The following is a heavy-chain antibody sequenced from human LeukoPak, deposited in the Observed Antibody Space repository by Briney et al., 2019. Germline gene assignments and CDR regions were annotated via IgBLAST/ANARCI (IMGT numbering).Heavy chain of an antibody. J-gene: IGHJ3*02. CDR1: GGSISSYY. V-gene: IGHV4-4*07. D-gene: IGHD3-22*01. CDR3: ARSHYYDSSGYWMEAFDI. CDR2: IYTSGST. Sequence: PSETLSLTCTVSGGSISSYYWSWIRQPAGKGLEWIGRIYTSGSTNYNPSLKSRVTMSVDTSKNQFSLKLSSVTAADTAVYYCARSHYYDSSGYWMEAFDIWGQGTMVTVSS.